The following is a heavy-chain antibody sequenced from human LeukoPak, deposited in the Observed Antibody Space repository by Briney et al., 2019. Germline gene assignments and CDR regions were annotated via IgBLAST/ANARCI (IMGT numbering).Heavy chain of an antibody. Sequence: GGSLRLSCAASGFTFSDHYMDWVRQAPGKGLEWVGRARNKANSYTTEYAASVKGRFTISRDDSKNALYLQMNGLKTEDTGVYYCVRCWYNSGYYPNYWGQGTLVTVSS. J-gene: IGHJ4*02. CDR2: ARNKANSYTT. V-gene: IGHV3-72*01. D-gene: IGHD6-19*01. CDR1: GFTFSDHY. CDR3: VRCWYNSGYYPNY.